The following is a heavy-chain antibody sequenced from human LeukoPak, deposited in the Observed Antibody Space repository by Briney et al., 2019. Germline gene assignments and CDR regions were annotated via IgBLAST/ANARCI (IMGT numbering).Heavy chain of an antibody. Sequence: PSETLSLTCTVSGGSISSHYWSWIRQPPGKGLEWIGYVYYSGSTNYNPSLKSRVAMSVDTSKNQFSLKLSSVTAADTAVYYCASGENGRPGGVFDIGGQGKMVTVFS. CDR3: ASGENGRPGGVFDI. CDR2: VYYSGST. V-gene: IGHV4-59*11. J-gene: IGHJ3*02. D-gene: IGHD3-10*01. CDR1: GGSISSHY.